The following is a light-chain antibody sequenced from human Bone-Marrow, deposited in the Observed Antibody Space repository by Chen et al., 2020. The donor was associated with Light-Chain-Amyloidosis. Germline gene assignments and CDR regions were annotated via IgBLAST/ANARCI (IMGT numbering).Light chain of an antibody. CDR1: NTGSTS. J-gene: IGLJ3*02. CDR2: DDS. Sequence: YVLTQPPSVSVAPAQTATTACGGNNTGSTSVHWYQQTPGQAPLLVVYDDSDRPSGIPERLSGANSGNTATLTISRVEAGDEADYYCQVWARSSDRPVFGGGTKLTVL. V-gene: IGLV3-21*02. CDR3: QVWARSSDRPV.